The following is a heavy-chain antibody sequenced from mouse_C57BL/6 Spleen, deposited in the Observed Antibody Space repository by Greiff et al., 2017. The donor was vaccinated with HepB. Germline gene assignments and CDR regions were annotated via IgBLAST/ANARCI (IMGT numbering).Heavy chain of an antibody. Sequence: QVQLQQPGAELVKPGASVKMSCKASGYTFTSYWITWVKQRPGQGLKWIGDIYPGSGSTNYNEKFKSKATLTVDTSSSTAYMQLSSLTSEDSAVYYCAREGLRKSYFDVWGTGTTVTVSS. CDR1: GYTFTSYW. D-gene: IGHD1-1*01. CDR3: AREGLRKSYFDV. CDR2: IYPGSGST. J-gene: IGHJ1*03. V-gene: IGHV1-55*01.